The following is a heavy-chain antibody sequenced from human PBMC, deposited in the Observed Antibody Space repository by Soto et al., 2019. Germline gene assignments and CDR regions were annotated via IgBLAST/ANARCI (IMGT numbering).Heavy chain of an antibody. CDR3: ARAIYFDSSGLTTYYFDY. D-gene: IGHD3-22*01. V-gene: IGHV4-30-2*01. CDR2: IYYKRNT. J-gene: IGHJ4*02. CDR1: GGSISSGGFS. Sequence: PSETLSLTCAVSGGSISSGGFSYSWIRQPPGKGLEWIGHIYYKRNTYYNPSLKSRVTISVDRPKNQFSLKLSSVTAADTAVYYCARAIYFDSSGLTTYYFDYWGQGTLVTVSS.